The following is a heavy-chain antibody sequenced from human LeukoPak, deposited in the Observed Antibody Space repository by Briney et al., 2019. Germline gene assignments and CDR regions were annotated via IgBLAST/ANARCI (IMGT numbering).Heavy chain of an antibody. CDR2: IYYSGST. V-gene: IGHV4-39*01. Sequence: SETLSLTCTVSGGSISSSSYYWGWIRQPPGKGLGWIGSIYYSGSTYYNPSLKSRVTISVDTSKNQFSLKLSSVTAADTAVYYCARGGVREQWLVRTHRSRDNWFDPWGQGTLVTVSS. J-gene: IGHJ5*02. D-gene: IGHD6-19*01. CDR3: ARGGVREQWLVRTHRSRDNWFDP. CDR1: GGSISSSSYY.